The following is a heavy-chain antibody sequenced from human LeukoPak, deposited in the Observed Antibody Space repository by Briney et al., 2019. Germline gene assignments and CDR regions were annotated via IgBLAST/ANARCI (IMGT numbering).Heavy chain of an antibody. CDR1: GGSFSGYY. D-gene: IGHD3-10*01. V-gene: IGHV4-34*01. Sequence: SETLSLTCAVYGGSFSGYYWSWIRQPPGKGLEWIGEINHSGSTNYNPSLKSRVTISVDTSKNQFSLKLSSVTAADTAVYYCARGKLHYYGSGSYYKAAFFDYWGQGTLVTVSS. CDR2: INHSGST. J-gene: IGHJ4*02. CDR3: ARGKLHYYGSGSYYKAAFFDY.